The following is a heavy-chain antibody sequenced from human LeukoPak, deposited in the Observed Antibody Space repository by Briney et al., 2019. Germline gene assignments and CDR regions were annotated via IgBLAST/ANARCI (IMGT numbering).Heavy chain of an antibody. CDR2: IYYSGST. CDR1: GGSISSGGYY. Sequence: ASETLSLTCSVSGGSISSGGYYWSWIRQHPGKGLEWIGDIYYSGSTYYNPSLKSRVTRSVDTSKNQFSLKLSSVTAADTAVYYCARGHYGDLKFDYWGQGTLVTVSS. J-gene: IGHJ4*02. V-gene: IGHV4-31*03. CDR3: ARGHYGDLKFDY. D-gene: IGHD4-17*01.